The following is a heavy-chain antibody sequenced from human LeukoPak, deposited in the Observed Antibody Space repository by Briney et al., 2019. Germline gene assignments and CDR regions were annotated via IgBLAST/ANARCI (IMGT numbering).Heavy chain of an antibody. D-gene: IGHD3-16*01. CDR1: GFTFSNYW. J-gene: IGHJ3*02. CDR2: INSDGINT. V-gene: IGHV3-74*01. Sequence: GGSLRLSCAASGFTFSNYWMHWVRQAPGKGLVWVSRINSDGINTSYADSVKGRFTISRDNAKNTLNLQMNSLRAEDTAVYYCARFDPRIMINAFDIWGQGTMVTVSS. CDR3: ARFDPRIMINAFDI.